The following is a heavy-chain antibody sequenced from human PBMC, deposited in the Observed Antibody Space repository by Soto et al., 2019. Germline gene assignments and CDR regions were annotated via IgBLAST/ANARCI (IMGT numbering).Heavy chain of an antibody. CDR3: AKSWGDTWQQSAFDI. D-gene: IGHD5-18*01. J-gene: IGHJ3*02. CDR1: GFSFSSYS. CDR2: MSATGGST. V-gene: IGHV3-23*01. Sequence: EVQLLESGGDLIQPGGSLRLSCAASGFSFSSYSMSWVRQVPGKGLEWVSGMSATGGSTYYADSVKGRFTTSRDNSRKTLYLQMNGLRADDTAVYYCAKSWGDTWQQSAFDIWGLWTMVTVSA.